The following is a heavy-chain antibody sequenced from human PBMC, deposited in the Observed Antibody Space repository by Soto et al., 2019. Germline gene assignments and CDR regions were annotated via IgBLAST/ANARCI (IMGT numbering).Heavy chain of an antibody. J-gene: IGHJ5*02. V-gene: IGHV4-30-2*01. D-gene: IGHD2-21*01. CDR2: LYHSGST. CDR3: AGVRGPYCGGECYPPTTNWFDP. Sequence: QLQLQESGSGLVKPSQTLSLTCAVSGGSISSGGYSWSWIRQPPGKCLEWIGYLYHSGSTYYNPSLKSRVTIAVDSSKNQFSLNLSAVSAADSAVYYCAGVRGPYCGGECYPPTTNWFDPWGQGTLVTVSS. CDR1: GGSISSGGYS.